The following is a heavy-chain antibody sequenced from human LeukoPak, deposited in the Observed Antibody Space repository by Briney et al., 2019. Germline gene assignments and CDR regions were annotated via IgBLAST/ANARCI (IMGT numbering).Heavy chain of an antibody. J-gene: IGHJ4*02. D-gene: IGHD3-10*01. CDR3: ARIAYDTYYYGSGSYYKDY. V-gene: IGHV3-7*01. CDR1: GFTFSSYW. Sequence: GGSLRLSCAASGFTFSSYWMTWVRQAPGKGLEWVANIKQDGSEKYYVDSVKGRFTISRDNAKNSLYLQMNSLRAEDTAVYYCARIAYDTYYYGSGSYYKDYWGQGTLVTVSS. CDR2: IKQDGSEK.